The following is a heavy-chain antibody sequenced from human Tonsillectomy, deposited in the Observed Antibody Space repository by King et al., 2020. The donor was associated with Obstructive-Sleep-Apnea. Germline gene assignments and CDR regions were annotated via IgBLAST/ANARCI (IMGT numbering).Heavy chain of an antibody. J-gene: IGHJ4*02. CDR2: IYSSGNT. CDR3: ARVVAITADYNLDY. Sequence: QLQESGPGLVKPSETLSLRCTVSGGSVSSTTHYWCWIRQPPGKGLEWIGSIYSSGNTYYNPSLTSRITISVDTSKNQFSLNLSSVTAADTAMYYCARVVAITADYNLDYWGRGTLVTVSS. V-gene: IGHV4-39*07. D-gene: IGHD2-21*01. CDR1: GGSVSSTTHY.